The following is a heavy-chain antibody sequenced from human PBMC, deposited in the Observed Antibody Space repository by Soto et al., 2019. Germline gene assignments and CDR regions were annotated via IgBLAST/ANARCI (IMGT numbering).Heavy chain of an antibody. CDR1: GLTFTDYW. Sequence: GGSLRLSCVTYGLTFTDYWMSWVRQAPGKGLEWVANIKQDESEKNYLDSVKGRFTISRDNAKNTLYLQMNSLRPEDTAVYYCAREGGRVAAAGYGMDVWGQGTTVTVSS. J-gene: IGHJ6*02. D-gene: IGHD6-13*01. V-gene: IGHV3-7*01. CDR2: IKQDESEK. CDR3: AREGGRVAAAGYGMDV.